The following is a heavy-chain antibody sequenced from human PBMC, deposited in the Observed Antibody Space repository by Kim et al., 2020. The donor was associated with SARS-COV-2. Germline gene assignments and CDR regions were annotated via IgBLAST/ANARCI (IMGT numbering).Heavy chain of an antibody. V-gene: IGHV3-30*04. Sequence: GGSLRLSCAASGFTFSSYAMHWVRQAPGKGLEWVAVISYDGSNKYYADSVKGRFTISRDNSKNTLYLQMNSLRAEDTAVYYCASEVGSGWYNLYYGMDVWGQGTTVTVSS. CDR3: ASEVGSGWYNLYYGMDV. CDR2: ISYDGSNK. J-gene: IGHJ6*02. D-gene: IGHD6-19*01. CDR1: GFTFSSYA.